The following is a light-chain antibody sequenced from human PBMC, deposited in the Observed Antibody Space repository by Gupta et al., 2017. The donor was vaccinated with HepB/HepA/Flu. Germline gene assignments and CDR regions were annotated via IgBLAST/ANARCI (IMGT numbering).Light chain of an antibody. CDR1: QSVNSN. CDR2: GAS. CDR3: QQYNNWPPLT. Sequence: EILMTPSPATLSVSPGERATLSCRASQSVNSNLAWYQQKPGQAPRLLIYGASTRATGIPARFSGSGSGTEFTLTISSLQSEDFALYYCQQYNNWPPLTFGGGTKVEMK. V-gene: IGKV3-15*01. J-gene: IGKJ4*01.